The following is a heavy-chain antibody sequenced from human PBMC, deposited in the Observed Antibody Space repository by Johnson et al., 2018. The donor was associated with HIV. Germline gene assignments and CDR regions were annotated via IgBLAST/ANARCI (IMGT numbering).Heavy chain of an antibody. CDR2: IWSDGSNK. CDR3: ARDSSSGRPSGAFDI. Sequence: QVQLVESGGGLVKPGGSLRLSCAASGFTFSDYYMSWIRQAPGKGLEWVAVIWSDGSNKHYADSVKGRFTISRDNSKNTLYLQMNSLRAEDTAVYYCARDSSSGRPSGAFDIWGQGTMVTVSS. CDR1: GFTFSDYY. D-gene: IGHD6-13*01. J-gene: IGHJ3*02. V-gene: IGHV3-33*08.